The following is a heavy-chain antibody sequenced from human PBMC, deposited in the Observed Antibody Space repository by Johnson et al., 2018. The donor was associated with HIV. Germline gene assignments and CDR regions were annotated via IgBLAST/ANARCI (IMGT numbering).Heavy chain of an antibody. CDR2: ISSSGSTR. D-gene: IGHD7-27*01. CDR1: GFTFSDYY. CDR3: AKDRSWGSWNAFDI. J-gene: IGHJ3*02. Sequence: QVHLVEPGGGLVKPGGSLRLSCAASGFTFSDYYMSWIRQAPGKGLEWVSYISSSGSTRYYADSVKGRFTISTDNAKNSLYLQMHSLRAEDTAVYYCAKDRSWGSWNAFDIWGQGTMVTVSS. V-gene: IGHV3-11*01.